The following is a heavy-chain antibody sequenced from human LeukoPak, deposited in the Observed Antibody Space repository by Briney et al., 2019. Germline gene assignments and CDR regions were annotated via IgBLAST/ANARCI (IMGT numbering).Heavy chain of an antibody. Sequence: SVKVSCKPSGGTFNSYVVRWVREAPGQGLEWMGGIIPISGTPKYAQKFQGRITITTDESTSTAYLELSSLTSEDTAVYYCARGGETARVTIFGVGYMDVWGKGTAVIVSS. D-gene: IGHD3-3*01. CDR3: ARGGETARVTIFGVGYMDV. CDR1: GGTFNSYV. V-gene: IGHV1-69*05. CDR2: IIPISGTP. J-gene: IGHJ6*03.